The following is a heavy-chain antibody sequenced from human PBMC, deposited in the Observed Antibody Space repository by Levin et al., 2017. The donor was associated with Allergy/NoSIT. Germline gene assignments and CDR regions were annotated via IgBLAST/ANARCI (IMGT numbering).Heavy chain of an antibody. J-gene: IGHJ4*02. Sequence: GGSLRLSCAASGFILRTSDMNWVRQAPGKGLEWISFITKPSRTISYADSVKGRFTISRDNAKNLLYLDMNNLRAEDTAVYYCVTDESGDEDFDYWGQGTLVTVSS. V-gene: IGHV3-48*01. CDR1: GFILRTSD. CDR3: VTDESGDEDFDY. CDR2: ITKPSRTI. D-gene: IGHD7-27*01.